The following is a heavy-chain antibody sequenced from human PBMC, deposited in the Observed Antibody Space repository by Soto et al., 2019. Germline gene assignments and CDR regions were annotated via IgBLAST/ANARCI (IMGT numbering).Heavy chain of an antibody. Sequence: GGSLRLSCAASGFTFSSYAMSWVRKAPWKGLEWVSAISGSGGITYYADSVKGRFTISRDNSKNTLYLQMNSLRAEDTAVYYCAKHESYGGKGYLQHWGQGTPVTVSS. V-gene: IGHV3-23*01. CDR2: ISGSGGIT. D-gene: IGHD4-17*01. CDR1: GFTFSSYA. J-gene: IGHJ1*01. CDR3: AKHESYGGKGYLQH.